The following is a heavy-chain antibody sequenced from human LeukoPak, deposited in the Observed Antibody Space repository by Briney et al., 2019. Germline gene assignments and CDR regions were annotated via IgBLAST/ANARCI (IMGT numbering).Heavy chain of an antibody. D-gene: IGHD3-3*01. CDR3: AKGQREWLLLYYFDY. Sequence: GGSLRLSCAASGFTFSNYGMSWVRQAPGKGLEWVSAISGSGGSTYYADSVKGRFTISRDNSKNTLYLQMNSLRAEDTAVYYCAKGQREWLLLYYFDYWGQGTLVTVSS. V-gene: IGHV3-23*01. J-gene: IGHJ4*02. CDR1: GFTFSNYG. CDR2: ISGSGGST.